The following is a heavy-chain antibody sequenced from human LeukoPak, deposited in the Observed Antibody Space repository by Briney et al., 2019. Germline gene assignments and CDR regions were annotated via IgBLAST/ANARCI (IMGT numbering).Heavy chain of an antibody. CDR2: IYYSGST. CDR1: GGSISSSSYY. Sequence: SETLSLTCTVSGGSISSSSYYWGWIRQPPGKGLEGIGSIYYSGSTYYNPSLKSRVTISVDTSKNQFSLKLSSVTAADTAVYYCANLKEYYYDSSGYHNWFDPWGQGTLVTVSS. D-gene: IGHD3-22*01. V-gene: IGHV4-39*01. J-gene: IGHJ5*02. CDR3: ANLKEYYYDSSGYHNWFDP.